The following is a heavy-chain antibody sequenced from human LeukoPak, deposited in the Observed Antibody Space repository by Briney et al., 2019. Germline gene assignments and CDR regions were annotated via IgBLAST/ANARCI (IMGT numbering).Heavy chain of an antibody. CDR3: ARLEGPWELLEIIDY. J-gene: IGHJ4*02. Sequence: GGSLRLSCAASGFSFSSYGLHWVRQAPGKGLGWVAVISYDGSNKYYADSVKGRFTISRDNSKNTLYLQINSLRAEDTAVYYIARLEGPWELLEIIDYWGQGTLVTVSS. CDR1: GFSFSSYG. V-gene: IGHV3-30*19. D-gene: IGHD1-26*01. CDR2: ISYDGSNK.